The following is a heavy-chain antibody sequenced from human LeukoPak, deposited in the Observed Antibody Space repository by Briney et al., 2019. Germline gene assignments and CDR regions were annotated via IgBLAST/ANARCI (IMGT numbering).Heavy chain of an antibody. Sequence: GGSLRLSCAASGFTFSSYAMRWVRQAPGVGLEWVSTIGSTGSNTYYTDSVKGRFTISRDNAKNTLYLQINGLRADDTAVYYCAKSMSTVTTSPFWGQGTLVTVSS. CDR2: IGSTGSNT. V-gene: IGHV3-23*05. CDR1: GFTFSSYA. D-gene: IGHD4-17*01. CDR3: AKSMSTVTTSPF. J-gene: IGHJ4*02.